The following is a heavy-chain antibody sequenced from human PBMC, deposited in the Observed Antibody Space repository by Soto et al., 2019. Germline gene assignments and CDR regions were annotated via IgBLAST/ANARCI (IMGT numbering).Heavy chain of an antibody. CDR2: ISSNGRYT. V-gene: IGHV3-64*01. Sequence: GGSLRLSCAASGFTFSTYPMHWVRQAPGKGLEYVSGISSNGRYTHYANSVKGRFTISRDDSKNTLYLQMGSLRAEDMAIYYCAREKTRDLDFDYWGQGTLVTVSS. CDR3: AREKTRDLDFDY. D-gene: IGHD2-21*02. CDR1: GFTFSTYP. J-gene: IGHJ4*02.